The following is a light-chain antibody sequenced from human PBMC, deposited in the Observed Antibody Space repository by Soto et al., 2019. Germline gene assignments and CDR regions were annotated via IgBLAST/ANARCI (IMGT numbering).Light chain of an antibody. Sequence: EIVMTQFPATLSVSPGERATLSCRASQTVRSSLAWYQLKPGQAPSLLIYGASTSVTGIPARFSGSGSGTEFTLTINSLPSEDFAVSVCQHYTACPLMFGGGTKVEIK. V-gene: IGKV3-15*01. CDR2: GAS. J-gene: IGKJ4*02. CDR1: QTVRSS. CDR3: QHYTACPLM.